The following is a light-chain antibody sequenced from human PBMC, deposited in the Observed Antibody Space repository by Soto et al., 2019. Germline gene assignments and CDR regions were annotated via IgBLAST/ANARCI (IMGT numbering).Light chain of an antibody. CDR3: QQYNKWPLT. J-gene: IGKJ1*01. V-gene: IGKV3-15*01. Sequence: EIVMTQSPATLSVYPGERATLSCRTRQSGSIDLDWYQQTPGQAPRLVIYGASTRADGLPVRFSGSASGTEYTLTITSLQSEDFTVYYCQQYNKWPLTFGQGTKVDTK. CDR2: GAS. CDR1: QSGSID.